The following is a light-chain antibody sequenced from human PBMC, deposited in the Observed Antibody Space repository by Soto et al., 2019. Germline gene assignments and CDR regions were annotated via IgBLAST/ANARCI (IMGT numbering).Light chain of an antibody. Sequence: DIQMTQSTSTLSGAGRERLTIHFRASQNIRNLLAWYQQKPGKAPKPLIYDASTLKAGVPSRFSGSGSGSEFNFTITGLQPDDFATYFSQQYNTYATFGQGTRLAIK. J-gene: IGKJ5*01. CDR1: QNIRNL. CDR3: QQYNTYAT. CDR2: DAS. V-gene: IGKV1-5*01.